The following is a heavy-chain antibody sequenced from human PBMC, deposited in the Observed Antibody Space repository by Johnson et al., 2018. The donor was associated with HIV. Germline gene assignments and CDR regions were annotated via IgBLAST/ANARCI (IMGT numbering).Heavy chain of an antibody. V-gene: IGHV3-33*01. CDR3: ATDIRSGYRDAAFDI. J-gene: IGHJ3*02. CDR2: IWYDGSNK. Sequence: QMQLVESGGGVVQPGRSLRLSCAASGFTFSSYGMHWVRQAPGKGLEWVAVIWYDGSNKYYADSVKGRFTISRDNSKNTLHLQMNGLRNEDTALYYCATDIRSGYRDAAFDIWGQGTMVTVSS. D-gene: IGHD5-12*01. CDR1: GFTFSSYG.